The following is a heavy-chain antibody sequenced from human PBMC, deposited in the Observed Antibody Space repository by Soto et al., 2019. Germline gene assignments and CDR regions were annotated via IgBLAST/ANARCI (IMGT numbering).Heavy chain of an antibody. Sequence: SETLSLTCAVYGGSFSDYYLSWIRQPPGKGLEWIGEINHRGRTNYNPSLKSRVTISVDRAKNQLSLKVNSVTAADTAVYYCAREVSLSIDYWGQGTPVTVSS. CDR2: INHRGRT. CDR1: GGSFSDYY. D-gene: IGHD3-16*02. J-gene: IGHJ4*02. CDR3: AREVSLSIDY. V-gene: IGHV4-34*01.